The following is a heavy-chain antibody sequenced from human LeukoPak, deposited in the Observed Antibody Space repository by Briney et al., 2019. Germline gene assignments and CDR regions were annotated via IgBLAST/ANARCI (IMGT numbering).Heavy chain of an antibody. D-gene: IGHD3-22*01. CDR2: ISGSGGST. CDR3: AKSDYYDSPKIDY. CDR1: GFTFSGYD. V-gene: IGHV3-23*01. J-gene: IGHJ4*02. Sequence: AGGSLRLSCAASGFTFSGYDMSWVRQAPGKGLEWVSAISGSGGSTYYADSVKGRFTISRDNSKNTLYLQMNSLRAEDTAVYYCAKSDYYDSPKIDYWGQGTLVTVSS.